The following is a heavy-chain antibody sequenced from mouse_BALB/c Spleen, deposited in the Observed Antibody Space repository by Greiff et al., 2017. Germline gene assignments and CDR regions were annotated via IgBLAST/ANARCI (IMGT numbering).Heavy chain of an antibody. D-gene: IGHD1-1*01. CDR2: ISYSGST. CDR1: GYSITSDYA. Sequence: EVQLQQSGPGLVKPSQSLSLTCTVTGYSITSDYAWNWIRQFPGNKLEWMGYISYSGSTSYNPSLKSRISITRDTSKNQFFLQLNSVTTEDTATYYCARHGPPYYAMDYWGQGTSVTVSS. J-gene: IGHJ4*01. V-gene: IGHV3-2*02. CDR3: ARHGPPYYAMDY.